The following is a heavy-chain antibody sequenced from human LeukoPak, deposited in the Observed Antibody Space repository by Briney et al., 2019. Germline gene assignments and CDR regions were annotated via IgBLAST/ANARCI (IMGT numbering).Heavy chain of an antibody. D-gene: IGHD3-22*01. CDR3: ARVSSGYYLDY. J-gene: IGHJ4*02. CDR2: IKQEGSEK. CDR1: GFTFSNYW. Sequence: PGGSLRLSCAASGFTFSNYWMSWVRQAPGKGLEWVANIKQEGSEKYHVDSVKGRFTISRDNAKNSLYLQMNSLRAEDTAVYFCARVSSGYYLDYLGQGTLVTVSS. V-gene: IGHV3-7*03.